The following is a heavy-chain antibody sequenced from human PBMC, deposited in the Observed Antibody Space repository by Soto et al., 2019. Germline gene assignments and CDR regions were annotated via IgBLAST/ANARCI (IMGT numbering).Heavy chain of an antibody. CDR1: GFSLSTGGVG. D-gene: IGHD2-21*02. V-gene: IGHV2-5*02. CDR2: IYWDDDK. Sequence: QITLMESGPTLVKPTQTLTLTCTFSGFSLSTGGVGVGWIRQPPGKALEWLALIYWDDDKRYSPSLRSRLTITRDTANNQVVITMTNMDPVDTAPYYCTHRRCGGDCLQSYSSHYYYGMDVWGQGTTVTVSS. CDR3: THRRCGGDCLQSYSSHYYYGMDV. J-gene: IGHJ6*02.